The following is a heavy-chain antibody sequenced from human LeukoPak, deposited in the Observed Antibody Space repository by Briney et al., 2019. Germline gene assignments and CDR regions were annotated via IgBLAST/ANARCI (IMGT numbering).Heavy chain of an antibody. CDR1: GYTFTGYY. Sequence: ASVKVSCKASGYTFTGYYMHWVRQAPGQGLEWMGWISPNSGGTNYAQKFQGRVTMTRDTSISTAYMELSRLRSDDTAVYYCARESLPAAALDYWGQGTLVTVSS. V-gene: IGHV1-2*02. D-gene: IGHD2-2*01. CDR2: ISPNSGGT. CDR3: ARESLPAAALDY. J-gene: IGHJ4*02.